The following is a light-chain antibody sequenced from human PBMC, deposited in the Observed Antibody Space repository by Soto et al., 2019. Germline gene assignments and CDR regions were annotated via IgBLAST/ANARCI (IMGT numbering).Light chain of an antibody. Sequence: EIVLTQSPATLSVSPGEGATLSCRASQTISSSLAWYQQKPGQAPRLLIFCASTRATGIPATFSGSGSGTEFTLTISSLQSEDFAFYYCQQYDNWPYTFGQGTKLEIK. CDR2: CAS. CDR3: QQYDNWPYT. J-gene: IGKJ2*01. CDR1: QTISSS. V-gene: IGKV3-15*01.